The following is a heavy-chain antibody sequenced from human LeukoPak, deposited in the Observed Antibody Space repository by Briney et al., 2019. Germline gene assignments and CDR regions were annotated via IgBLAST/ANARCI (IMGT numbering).Heavy chain of an antibody. CDR1: GFIVSSSD. J-gene: IGHJ4*02. V-gene: IGHV3-53*01. D-gene: IGHD6-13*01. CDR3: ARDSWAAGIFDY. CDR2: IQSDGGT. Sequence: GGSLRLSCAASGFIVSSSDMNWVRQPPGKGLQWVSVIQSDGGTYSANSVRGRFTVSRDNSKNKVYLQMNSLRPEDTAVYYCARDSWAAGIFDYWGQGILVTVSS.